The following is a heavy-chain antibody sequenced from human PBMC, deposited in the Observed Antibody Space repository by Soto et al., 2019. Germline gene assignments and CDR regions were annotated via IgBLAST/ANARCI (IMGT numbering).Heavy chain of an antibody. CDR3: ITLKYGMDV. Sequence: EVQLVESGGGLVKPGGSLRLSCAASGFTFSNVWMNWVRQAPGKGLEWVGRIKSKIDGKTIDYAAPVKGRFTISRDDSKNTLYLQMNSLKIEDTAVYYCITLKYGMDVWGQGTTVTVSS. V-gene: IGHV3-15*07. CDR2: IKSKIDGKTI. CDR1: GFTFSNVW. J-gene: IGHJ6*02.